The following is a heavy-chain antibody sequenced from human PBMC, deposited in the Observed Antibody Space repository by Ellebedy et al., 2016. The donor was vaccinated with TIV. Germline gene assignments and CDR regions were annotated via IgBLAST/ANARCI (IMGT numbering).Heavy chain of an antibody. Sequence: GESLKISCKGSGYRLSDYWIGWVRQLPGKRLEWMGKIFPSDSGTIYSPSLRGQFTISADQSVTTAHLQWNSLRASDTAMYYCAAKNVHNSGLLGDAFDVWGQGTFVTVSS. CDR3: AAKNVHNSGLLGDAFDV. V-gene: IGHV5-51*01. CDR2: IFPSDSGT. CDR1: GYRLSDYW. D-gene: IGHD6-19*01. J-gene: IGHJ3*01.